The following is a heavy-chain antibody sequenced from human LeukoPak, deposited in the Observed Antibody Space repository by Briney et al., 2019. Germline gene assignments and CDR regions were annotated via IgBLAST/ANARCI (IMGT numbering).Heavy chain of an antibody. CDR1: GGSFSGYY. CDR2: INHSGST. V-gene: IGHV4-34*01. Sequence: PSETLSLTCAVYGGSFSGYYWSWIRQPPGKGLEWIGEINHSGSTNYNPSLKSRVTISVDTSKNQFSLKLSSVTAADTAVYYCARASHCSGGSCKNRGFDYWGQGTLVTVSS. D-gene: IGHD2-15*01. CDR3: ARASHCSGGSCKNRGFDY. J-gene: IGHJ4*02.